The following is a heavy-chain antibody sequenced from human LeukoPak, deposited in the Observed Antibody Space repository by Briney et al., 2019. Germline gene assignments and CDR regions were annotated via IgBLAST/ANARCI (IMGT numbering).Heavy chain of an antibody. CDR3: ARWHRPGFDY. Sequence: KPSETLSLTCAVYGGSFSGYYWSWIRQPPGKGLEWIGEINHSGSTNYNPSLKSRVTISVDTSKNQFSLKLSSVTAADTAVYYCARWHRPGFDYWGQGTLVTVSS. CDR2: INHSGST. J-gene: IGHJ4*02. CDR1: GGSFSGYY. V-gene: IGHV4-34*01. D-gene: IGHD1-14*01.